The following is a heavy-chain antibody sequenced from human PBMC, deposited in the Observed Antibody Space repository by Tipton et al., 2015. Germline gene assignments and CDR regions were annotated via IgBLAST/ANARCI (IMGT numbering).Heavy chain of an antibody. Sequence: SLRLSCAASGFIFTDYYMSWLRQAPGKGLEWLSYISTNSRTIYYIDSVKGRFTISRDNAKNSLYLQMNSLRAEDSAVYYCARVATLTRLLLPAWYFDLWGRGTLVTVSS. J-gene: IGHJ2*01. CDR2: ISTNSRTI. D-gene: IGHD2-15*01. V-gene: IGHV3-11*01. CDR1: GFIFTDYY. CDR3: ARVATLTRLLLPAWYFDL.